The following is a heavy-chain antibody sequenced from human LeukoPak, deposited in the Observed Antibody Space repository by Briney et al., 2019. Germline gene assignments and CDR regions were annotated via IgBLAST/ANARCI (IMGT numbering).Heavy chain of an antibody. CDR3: ARGILWFGDDV. CDR1: GYTFTNYD. J-gene: IGHJ6*04. D-gene: IGHD3-10*01. V-gene: IGHV1-8*01. Sequence: GASVKVSCEASGYTFTNYDINWVRQATGQGLEWMGWMNPNSGNTGYAQKFQGRVTMTRNTSISTAYMELSSLRSEDTAVYYCARGILWFGDDVWGKGTTVTISS. CDR2: MNPNSGNT.